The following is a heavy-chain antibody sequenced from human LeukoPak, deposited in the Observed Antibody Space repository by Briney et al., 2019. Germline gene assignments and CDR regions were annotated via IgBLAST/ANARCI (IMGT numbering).Heavy chain of an antibody. J-gene: IGHJ5*02. CDR2: IYYSGST. V-gene: IGHV4-39*01. CDR3: ARRGGLLWFGELFSWFDP. Sequence: SETLSLTCTVSGGSISSSSYYWGWIHQPPGKGLEWIGSIYYSGSTYYNPSLKSRVTISVDTSKNQFSLKLSSVTAADTAVYYCARRGGLLWFGELFSWFDPWGQGTLVTVSS. D-gene: IGHD3-10*01. CDR1: GGSISSSSYY.